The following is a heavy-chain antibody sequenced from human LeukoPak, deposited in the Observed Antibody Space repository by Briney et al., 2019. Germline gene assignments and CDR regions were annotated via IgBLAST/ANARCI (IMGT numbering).Heavy chain of an antibody. CDR2: IYPGDSDT. J-gene: IGHJ3*01. CDR3: ARRPWLHQRFNVFDV. V-gene: IGHV5-51*01. D-gene: IGHD5-24*01. Sequence: GESLKISCRGSGYSFTTYWIGWVRQMPGKGLELMGIIYPGDSDTSYSPAFQGQVTMSADKSINTAYLQWSSLKASDTAIYYCARRPWLHQRFNVFDVWGPGTMVIVSS. CDR1: GYSFTTYW.